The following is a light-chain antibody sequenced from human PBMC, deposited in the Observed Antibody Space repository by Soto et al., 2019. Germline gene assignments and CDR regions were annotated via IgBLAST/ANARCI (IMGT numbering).Light chain of an antibody. J-gene: IGKJ4*01. CDR3: EQRSNWPLT. Sequence: EIVLTQSPATLSLSPGERATLSCRASQSVSSSLAWYQQKPGQAPRLLIYHAYNRATGIPARFSGSGSGTDFTFSICSLVPEDFAVYYFEQRSNWPLTFGGGTKVDIK. CDR2: HAY. V-gene: IGKV3-11*01. CDR1: QSVSSS.